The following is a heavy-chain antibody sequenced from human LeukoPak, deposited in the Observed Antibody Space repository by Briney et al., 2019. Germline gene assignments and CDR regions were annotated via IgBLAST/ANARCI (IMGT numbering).Heavy chain of an antibody. Sequence: SETLSLTCTVSGGSISSSSYYWGWIRQPPGKGLEWIGSIYYSGSTYYNPSLKSRVTISVDTSKNQFSLKLSSVTDADTAVYYCAATDRCSGGSCYSLGFWFDPWGQGTLVTVSS. J-gene: IGHJ5*02. CDR2: IYYSGST. CDR3: AATDRCSGGSCYSLGFWFDP. CDR1: GGSISSSSYY. D-gene: IGHD2-15*01. V-gene: IGHV4-39*01.